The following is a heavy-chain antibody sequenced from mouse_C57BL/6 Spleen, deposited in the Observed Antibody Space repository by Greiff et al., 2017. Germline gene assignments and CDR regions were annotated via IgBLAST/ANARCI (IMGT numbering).Heavy chain of an antibody. Sequence: QVQLKQPGAELVRPGSSVKLSCKASGYTFTSYWMHWVKQRPIQGLEWIGNIDPSDSETHYNQKFKDKATLTVDKSSSTAYMQLSSLTSEDSAVYYCARDGYYPWDYWGQGTSVTVSS. CDR1: GYTFTSYW. D-gene: IGHD2-3*01. CDR3: ARDGYYPWDY. V-gene: IGHV1-52*01. CDR2: IDPSDSET. J-gene: IGHJ4*01.